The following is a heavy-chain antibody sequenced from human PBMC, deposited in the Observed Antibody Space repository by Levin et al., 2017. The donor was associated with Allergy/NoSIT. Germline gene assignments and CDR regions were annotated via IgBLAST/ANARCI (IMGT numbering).Heavy chain of an antibody. CDR2: ISYDGSNK. Sequence: GESLKISCAASGFTFSSYGMHWVRQAPGKGLEWVAVISYDGSNKYYADSVKGRFTISRDNSKNTLYLQMNSLRAEDTAVYYCAKRSPARYMDVWGKGTTVTVSS. CDR1: GFTFSSYG. J-gene: IGHJ6*03. CDR3: AKRSPARYMDV. V-gene: IGHV3-30*18.